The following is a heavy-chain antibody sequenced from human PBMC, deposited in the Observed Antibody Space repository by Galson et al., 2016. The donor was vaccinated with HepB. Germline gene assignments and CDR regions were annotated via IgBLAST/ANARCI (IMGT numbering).Heavy chain of an antibody. D-gene: IGHD5-24*01. CDR2: ISGSGGST. J-gene: IGHJ4*02. CDR3: ARGWQQDALDY. Sequence: SLRLSCAASGFTFSSFAMSWVRQAPGKGLEWVSAISGSGGSTYCADSVKGRFTISRDKSKNTLYVQMNSLRAEDTAVYYCARGWQQDALDYWGQGTLVTVSS. V-gene: IGHV3-23*01. CDR1: GFTFSSFA.